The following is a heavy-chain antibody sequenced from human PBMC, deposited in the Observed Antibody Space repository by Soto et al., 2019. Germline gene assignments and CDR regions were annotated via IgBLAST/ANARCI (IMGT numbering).Heavy chain of an antibody. CDR3: ARVPDSSGYSLHYYFDY. D-gene: IGHD3-22*01. CDR2: IIPILGIA. CDR1: GGTFSSYT. Sequence: ASVKVSCKASGGTFSSYTISWVRQAPGQGLEWMGRIIPILGIANYAQKFQGRVTITRDTSASTAYMELSSLRSEDTAVYYCARVPDSSGYSLHYYFDYWGQGTLVTVSS. V-gene: IGHV1-69*02. J-gene: IGHJ4*02.